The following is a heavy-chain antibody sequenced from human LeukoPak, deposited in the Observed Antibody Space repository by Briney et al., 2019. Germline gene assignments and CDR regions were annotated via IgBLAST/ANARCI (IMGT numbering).Heavy chain of an antibody. V-gene: IGHV3-7*01. CDR1: GFIFSKYW. CDR3: AREIRDGYNLPTDY. CDR2: INQDGSAK. D-gene: IGHD5-24*01. J-gene: IGHJ4*02. Sequence: GGSLRLSCAASGFIFSKYWMSWVRQAPGKGLEWVGNINQDGSAKYYVDSVKGRFTISRDNAKNSLYLQMDSLRAEGTAVYYCAREIRDGYNLPTDYWGQGTLVTVSS.